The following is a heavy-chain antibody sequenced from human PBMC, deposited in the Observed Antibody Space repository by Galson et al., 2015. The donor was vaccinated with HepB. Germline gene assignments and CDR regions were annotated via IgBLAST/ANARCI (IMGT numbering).Heavy chain of an antibody. D-gene: IGHD3-10*01. CDR1: GFTFVDYA. J-gene: IGHJ4*02. CDR3: TRGYNNYPGSDY. CDR2: IRSRTFGGTI. V-gene: IGHV3-49*04. Sequence: SLRLSCAGSGFTFVDYAISWVRQAPGKGLEWVGFIRSRTFGGTIEYAASVRGRFTISADDSKSIAYLQMNSLKTEDTAVYYCTRGYNNYPGSDYWGQGTLVTVSS.